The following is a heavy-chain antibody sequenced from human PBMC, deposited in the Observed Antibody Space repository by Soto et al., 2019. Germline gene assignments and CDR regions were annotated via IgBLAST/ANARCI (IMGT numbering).Heavy chain of an antibody. CDR2: IYPGDSDT. CDR1: GYSFTSYW. D-gene: IGHD2-15*01. CDR3: ASSYIPVVAATPYFQH. V-gene: IGHV5-51*01. Sequence: GESLKISCKGSGYSFTSYWIGWVRQMPGKGLEWMGIIYPGDSDTRYSPSFQGQVTISADKSISTAYLQWSSLKASDTAMYYCASSYIPVVAATPYFQHWGQSTLVTVSS. J-gene: IGHJ1*01.